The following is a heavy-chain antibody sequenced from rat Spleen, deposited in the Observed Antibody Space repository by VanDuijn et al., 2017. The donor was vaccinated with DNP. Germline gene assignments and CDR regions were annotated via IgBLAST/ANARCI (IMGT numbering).Heavy chain of an antibody. CDR2: ISYDGVTT. CDR1: GFSFSDYN. Sequence: EVQLVESGGGLVQPGRSLKLSCAASGFSFSDYNMAWVRQAPTKGLEWVASISYDGVTTYYRDSVRGRFTISRDNAKSTLYLQMDSLRSEETATYYCARQGNNFGYFDYWGQGVMVTVSS. CDR3: ARQGNNFGYFDY. J-gene: IGHJ2*01. D-gene: IGHD1-10*01. V-gene: IGHV5-7*01.